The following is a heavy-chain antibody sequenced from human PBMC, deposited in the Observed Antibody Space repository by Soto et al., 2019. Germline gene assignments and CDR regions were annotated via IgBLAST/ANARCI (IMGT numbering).Heavy chain of an antibody. CDR3: ARDSHQGTSSICYTYFDY. CDR2: IYYRGTT. J-gene: IGHJ4*02. V-gene: IGHV4-31*03. CDR1: GGSISSGGYY. Sequence: SETLSLTCTVSGGSISSGGYYWSWIRQHPGKGLEWIGDIYYRGTTYYNPSLKSRVTISVDTSKNQFSLKLSSVTAADTAMYYCARDSHQGTSSICYTYFDYWGQGILVTVSS. D-gene: IGHD2-2*02.